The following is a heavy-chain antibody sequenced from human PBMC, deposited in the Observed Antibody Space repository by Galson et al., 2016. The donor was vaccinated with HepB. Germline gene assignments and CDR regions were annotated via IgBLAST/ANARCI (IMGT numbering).Heavy chain of an antibody. J-gene: IGHJ4*02. V-gene: IGHV1-3*01. CDR3: ARGPGGNFYVY. CDR2: INAGNGNT. Sequence: SVKVSCKASGYTFTNYAIHWVRQAPGQRLEWMGWINAGNGNTKYSQRFQGRVTITRDTSTSTAYMELSSLRSEDTAVYYCARGPGGNFYVYWGQGTLVTVSS. CDR1: GYTFTNYA. D-gene: IGHD1-26*01.